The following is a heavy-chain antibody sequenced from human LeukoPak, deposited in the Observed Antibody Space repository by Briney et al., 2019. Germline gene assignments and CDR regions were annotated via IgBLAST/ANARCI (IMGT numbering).Heavy chain of an antibody. Sequence: SVKVSCKASGGTFSSYAISWVRQAPGQGLEWMGRIIPILGIANYAQKFQGRVTITADKSTSTAYMELSSLRSEDTAVYYCARQYSSGWYPPIDYWGQGTLVTVSS. CDR3: ARQYSSGWYPPIDY. D-gene: IGHD6-19*01. J-gene: IGHJ4*02. CDR2: IIPILGIA. V-gene: IGHV1-69*04. CDR1: GGTFSSYA.